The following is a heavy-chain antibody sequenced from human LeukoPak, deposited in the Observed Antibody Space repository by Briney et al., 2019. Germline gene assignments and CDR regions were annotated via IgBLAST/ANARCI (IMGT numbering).Heavy chain of an antibody. J-gene: IGHJ6*03. CDR3: ARVFDSGSQAYFYYMDV. V-gene: IGHV4-59*01. CDR1: GGSISSYY. Sequence: TSETLSLTCTVSGGSISSYYWSWIRQPPGKGLEWIGYIYYSGSTNYNPSLKSRVTMSVDTSKNQFSLKVSSVTAADTAVYYCARVFDSGSQAYFYYMDVWGKGTTVTIFS. D-gene: IGHD3-10*01. CDR2: IYYSGST.